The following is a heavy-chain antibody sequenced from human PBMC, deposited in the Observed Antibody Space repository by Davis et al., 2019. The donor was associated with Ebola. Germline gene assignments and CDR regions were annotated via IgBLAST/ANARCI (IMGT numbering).Heavy chain of an antibody. D-gene: IGHD6-19*01. V-gene: IGHV3-48*01. CDR2: ISTSSRTI. Sequence: GESLKISCAASGFIFSTYSMNWVRQAPGKGLEWVSYISTSSRTIYYADSVKGRFTISRDNSKNTLYLQMNSLRAEDTAVYYCASDPYSSGWYAMDYWGQGTLVTVSS. CDR1: GFIFSTYS. CDR3: ASDPYSSGWYAMDY. J-gene: IGHJ4*02.